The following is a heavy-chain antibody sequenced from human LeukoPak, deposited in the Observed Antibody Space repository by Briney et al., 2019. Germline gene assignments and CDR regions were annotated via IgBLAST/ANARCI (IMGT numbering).Heavy chain of an antibody. CDR3: ARSRPSTMIVVVPPPVFDY. CDR2: IYFDGTT. V-gene: IGHV4-39*01. Sequence: SETLSLTCTVSGGSIISNDYYWGWIRQPPGKGLEWIGSIYFDGTTYYNPSLKSRASMSVDTSKNQFSLKLSSVTAADTAVYYCARSRPSTMIVVVPPPVFDYWGQGTLVTVSS. D-gene: IGHD3-22*01. J-gene: IGHJ4*02. CDR1: GGSIISNDYY.